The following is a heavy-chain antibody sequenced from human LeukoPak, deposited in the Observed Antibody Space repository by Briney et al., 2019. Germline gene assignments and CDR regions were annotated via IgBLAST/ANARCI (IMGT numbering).Heavy chain of an antibody. J-gene: IGHJ4*02. CDR1: GFTFSGYT. CDR2: GSAGGDKT. CDR3: ARDFYDSSGYYFDY. V-gene: IGHV3-23*01. Sequence: GGSLRLSCAASGFTFSGYTMSWVRQAPGKGLEWVSAGSAGGDKTYYADSVKGRFTISRDNSKGTLYLQMNSLRAEDTALYYCARDFYDSSGYYFDYWGQGTLVTVSS. D-gene: IGHD3-22*01.